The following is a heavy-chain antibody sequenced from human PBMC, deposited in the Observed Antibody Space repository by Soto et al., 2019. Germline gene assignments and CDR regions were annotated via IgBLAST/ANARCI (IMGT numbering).Heavy chain of an antibody. CDR2: IIPILGIA. J-gene: IGHJ3*02. Sequence: SVKVSCKASGGTFSSYTISWVRQAPGQGLEWMGRIIPILGIANYAQKFQGRVTITADKSTSTAYMELSSLRSEDTAVYYCARETPVDAFDIWGQGTMVTVSS. CDR1: GGTFSSYT. V-gene: IGHV1-69*04. CDR3: ARETPVDAFDI.